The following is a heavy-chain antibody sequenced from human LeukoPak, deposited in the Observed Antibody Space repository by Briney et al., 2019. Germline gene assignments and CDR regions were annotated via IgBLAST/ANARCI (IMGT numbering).Heavy chain of an antibody. Sequence: PSETLSLTCAVSGYSISGGYYWGWIRQPPGKGLEWIGSIYHSGSTYYNPSLKSRVTISLDTSKNQFSLKLSSVTAADTAVYYCARAQSYYHSSGYYYASFFDHWGQGTLVTVSS. CDR3: ARAQSYYHSSGYYYASFFDH. CDR1: GYSISGGYY. J-gene: IGHJ4*02. V-gene: IGHV4-38-2*01. D-gene: IGHD3-22*01. CDR2: IYHSGST.